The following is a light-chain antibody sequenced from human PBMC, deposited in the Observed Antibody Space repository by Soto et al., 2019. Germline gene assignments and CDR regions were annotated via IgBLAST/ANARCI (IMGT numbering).Light chain of an antibody. V-gene: IGLV3-1*01. J-gene: IGLJ1*01. CDR3: QTCDSSASYV. CDR1: KLGDKY. Sequence: SYELTQPPSVSVSPGQTATIPCSGDKLGDKYACWYQQKPGQSPVLVIYENNKRPSGIPERFSGSNSGNTATLTISGTQTMDEADYYCQTCDSSASYVFGTGTKVTVL. CDR2: ENN.